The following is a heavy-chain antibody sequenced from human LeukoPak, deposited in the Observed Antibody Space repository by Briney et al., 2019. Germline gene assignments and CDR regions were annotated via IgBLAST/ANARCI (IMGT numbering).Heavy chain of an antibody. V-gene: IGHV3-7*01. J-gene: IGHJ4*02. CDR2: VNQVGSDK. D-gene: IGHD3-3*01. Sequence: PGGSLRLSCAASGFAFSSYWMSWVRQAPGKGLEWVANVNQVGSDKYYMDSVKGRFTISRENAENSLDLQMNNLKAEDTAVYYCAKEGEQGYDFWNLDYWGQGTLVTVSS. CDR3: AKEGEQGYDFWNLDY. CDR1: GFAFSSYW.